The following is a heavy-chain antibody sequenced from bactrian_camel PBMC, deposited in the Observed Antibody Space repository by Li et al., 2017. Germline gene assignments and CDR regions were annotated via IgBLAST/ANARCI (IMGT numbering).Heavy chain of an antibody. CDR3: AADPTCTPPVPPNGEGFGLVT. CDR1: EYTSLSNC. D-gene: IGHD1*01. Sequence: QVQLVESGGGSVQAGGSLKLSCSSSEYTSLSNCMGWFRQAPGKEREGVATIYTGDSTAYYGDSVKGRFTISQDAGKNTVYLQMNNTIPEDTARYYCAADPTCTPPVPPNGEGFGLVTGARGPRSPSP. CDR2: IYTGDSTA. J-gene: IGHJ6*01. V-gene: IGHV3S29*01.